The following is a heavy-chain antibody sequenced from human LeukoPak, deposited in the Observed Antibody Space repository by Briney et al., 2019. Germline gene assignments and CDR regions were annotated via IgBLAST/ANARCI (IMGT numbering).Heavy chain of an antibody. D-gene: IGHD4-17*01. J-gene: IGHJ4*02. CDR2: INHSGST. CDR1: GGSFSGYY. CDR3: ATTWGYGDPFDY. V-gene: IGHV4-34*01. Sequence: SETLSLTCAVYGGSFSGYYWSWIRQPPGKGLEWIGEINHSGSTNYNPSLKSRVTISVDTSKNQFSLMLTSVTAADTAVYYCATTWGYGDPFDYWGQGTLITVSS.